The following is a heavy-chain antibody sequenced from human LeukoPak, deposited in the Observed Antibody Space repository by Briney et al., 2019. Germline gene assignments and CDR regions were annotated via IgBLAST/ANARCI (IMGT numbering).Heavy chain of an antibody. CDR2: ISYDGTEK. CDR1: GFTFTSYG. D-gene: IGHD3-10*01. J-gene: IGHJ4*02. Sequence: PGGSLRLSCGASGFTFTSYGMHWVRQAPGKGLERVAVISYDGTEKYYADSVKGRFTISRDNFKSTLYLQMNSLRAEDTAVYYCAKNRGSGSPFYFDYWGQGTLVTVSS. V-gene: IGHV3-30*18. CDR3: AKNRGSGSPFYFDY.